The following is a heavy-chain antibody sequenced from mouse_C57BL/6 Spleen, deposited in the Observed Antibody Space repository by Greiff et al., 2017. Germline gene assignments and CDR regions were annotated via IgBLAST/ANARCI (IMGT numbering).Heavy chain of an antibody. CDR2: LNPNNGGT. V-gene: IGHV1-26*01. CDR3: CYDGYYVGYFDV. CDR1: GYTFTDYY. J-gene: IGHJ1*03. Sequence: EVQLQQSGPELVKPGASVKISCKASGYTFTDYYMNWVKQSHGKSLEWIGDLNPNNGGTSYNQKFKGKATLTVDKSSSTAYIELRSLTSEDSAVYYCCYDGYYVGYFDVWGTGTTVTVSS. D-gene: IGHD2-3*01.